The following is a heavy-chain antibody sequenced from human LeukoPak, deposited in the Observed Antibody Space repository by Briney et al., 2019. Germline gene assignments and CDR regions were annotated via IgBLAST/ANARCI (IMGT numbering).Heavy chain of an antibody. CDR1: GGSISSSSYY. CDR3: ARVPLEYYFDY. D-gene: IGHD3-3*01. J-gene: IGHJ4*02. Sequence: SETLSLTCTVSGGSISSSSYYWGWIRQPPGKGLEWIGSIYYSGSTYYNPSLKSRVTISVDTSKNQFSLKLSSVTAADTAVYYCARVPLEYYFDYWGQGTLVTVSS. CDR2: IYYSGST. V-gene: IGHV4-39*01.